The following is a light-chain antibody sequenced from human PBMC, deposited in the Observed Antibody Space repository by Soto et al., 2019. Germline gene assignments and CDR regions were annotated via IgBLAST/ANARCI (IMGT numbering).Light chain of an antibody. CDR2: GSS. CDR1: QTINAF. V-gene: IGKV1-39*01. Sequence: QMTQSPSSLSASVGDRVTISCRASQTINAFLTWYQQKPGEAPRLLIYGSSSLQSGVSSRFSGSGSGTDFTLTISSLQPEDFAVYYCQQSYDIPFTFGQGTKLEI. CDR3: QQSYDIPFT. J-gene: IGKJ2*01.